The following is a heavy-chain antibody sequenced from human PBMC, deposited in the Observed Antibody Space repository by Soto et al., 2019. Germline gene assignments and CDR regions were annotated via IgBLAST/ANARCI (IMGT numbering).Heavy chain of an antibody. D-gene: IGHD1-26*01. J-gene: IGHJ5*02. CDR3: AASPAWQLLNWAFDP. CDR2: IVVGSGNT. Sequence: SVKVSCKASGFTFTSSAVQWVRQARGQRLEWIGWIVVGSGNTNYAQKFQERVTITRDMSTSTAYMELSSLRSEDTAVYYCAASPAWQLLNWAFDPWGQGTLVTFSS. CDR1: GFTFTSSA. V-gene: IGHV1-58*01.